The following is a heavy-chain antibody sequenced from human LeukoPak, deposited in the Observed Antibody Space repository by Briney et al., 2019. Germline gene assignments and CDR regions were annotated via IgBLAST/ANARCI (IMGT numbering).Heavy chain of an antibody. CDR1: EFTFSNYN. CDR2: ISENSNFI. D-gene: IGHD4-17*01. V-gene: IGHV3-21*01. Sequence: GGSLRLSCAASEFTFSNYNMNWVRQAPGKGLEWVASISENSNFIYQADSVKGRFTISRDNAKNSLYLQMNSLRAEDSAVYYCARDEPTVTTGPPVGSWGQGTLVTVSS. CDR3: ARDEPTVTTGPPVGS. J-gene: IGHJ4*02.